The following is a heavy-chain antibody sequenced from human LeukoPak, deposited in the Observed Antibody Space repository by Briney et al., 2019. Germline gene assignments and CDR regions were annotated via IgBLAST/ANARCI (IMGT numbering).Heavy chain of an antibody. Sequence: GGSLRLSYADSGFTFSNYNINWVRQAPGQGLEWVSSISSSTRYIYYADSVKGRFTISRDNAKNSLYLQMNSLRAEDTAVYYCARDPAPNPLLYWYFDLWGRGTLVTVSS. CDR1: GFTFSNYN. V-gene: IGHV3-21*01. CDR2: ISSSTRYI. J-gene: IGHJ2*01. D-gene: IGHD1-14*01. CDR3: ARDPAPNPLLYWYFDL.